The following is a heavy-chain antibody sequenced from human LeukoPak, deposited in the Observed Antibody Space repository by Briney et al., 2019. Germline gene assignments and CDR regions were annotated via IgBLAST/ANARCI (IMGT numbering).Heavy chain of an antibody. Sequence: GGSLRLSCAASASTFSRSYMGWVRLAPGRGLEWLSHISADSSIIHYAASVRGRITISRDNAENSLFLQMRSLRAEDTAVYYCARARDIVATTDFDPWGQGTLVTVSS. CDR3: ARARDIVATTDFDP. CDR1: ASTFSRSY. V-gene: IGHV3-48*04. J-gene: IGHJ5*02. CDR2: ISADSSII. D-gene: IGHD5-12*01.